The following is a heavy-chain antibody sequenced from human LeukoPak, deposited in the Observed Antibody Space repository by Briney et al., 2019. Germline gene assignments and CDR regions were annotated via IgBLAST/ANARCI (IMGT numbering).Heavy chain of an antibody. D-gene: IGHD1-1*01. Sequence: ASVRVSCKTSGYTFTNLDINWLRQAPGQGLEWMGWMSPNSGDTGYAQRFQGRVSMTRDTSISTAYMELSSLRSEDTAVYYCASNPPNTGDFYYWGLGSLVTVSS. CDR3: ASNPPNTGDFYY. CDR2: MSPNSGDT. J-gene: IGHJ4*02. CDR1: GYTFTNLD. V-gene: IGHV1-8*01.